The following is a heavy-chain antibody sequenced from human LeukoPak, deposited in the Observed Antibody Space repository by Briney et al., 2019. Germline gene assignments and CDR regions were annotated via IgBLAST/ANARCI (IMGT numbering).Heavy chain of an antibody. V-gene: IGHV4-34*01. J-gene: IGHJ3*02. CDR1: GGSFSGYY. Sequence: PSETLSLTCAVYGGSFSGYYWSWIRQPPGKGLEWIGEINHSGSTNYNPSLKSRVTISVDTSKNQFSLKLSSVTAADTAVYYCTRVRRYSGRPDAFDIWGQGTMVTVSS. CDR2: INHSGST. CDR3: TRVRRYSGRPDAFDI. D-gene: IGHD1-26*01.